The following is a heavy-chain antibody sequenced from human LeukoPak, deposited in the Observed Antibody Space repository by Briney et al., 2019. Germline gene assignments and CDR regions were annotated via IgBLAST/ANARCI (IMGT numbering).Heavy chain of an antibody. J-gene: IGHJ4*02. CDR3: ARAEGYSYGPFDY. CDR1: GFTFSSYS. Sequence: PGGSLRLSCAASGFTFSSYSMNWVRQAPGKGLEWVAVIWYDGSNKYYADSVKGRFTISRDNSKNTLYLQMNSLRAEDTAVYYCARAEGYSYGPFDYWGQGTLVTVSS. D-gene: IGHD5-18*01. V-gene: IGHV3-33*08. CDR2: IWYDGSNK.